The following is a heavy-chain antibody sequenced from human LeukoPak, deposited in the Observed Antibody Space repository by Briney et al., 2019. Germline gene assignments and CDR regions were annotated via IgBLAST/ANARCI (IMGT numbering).Heavy chain of an antibody. J-gene: IGHJ6*02. CDR2: ISYDGSNK. CDR3: AKESDYYYGMDV. Sequence: PGGSLRLSCAASGFTFSSYGMHWVRQAPGKGLEWVAVISYDGSNKYYADSVKGRFTISRDNSKNTLYLQMNSLRAEDTAVYYCAKESDYYYGMDVWGQGTTVTVSS. CDR1: GFTFSSYG. V-gene: IGHV3-30*18.